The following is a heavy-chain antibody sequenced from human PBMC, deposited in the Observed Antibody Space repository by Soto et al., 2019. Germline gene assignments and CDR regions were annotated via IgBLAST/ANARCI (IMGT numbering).Heavy chain of an antibody. CDR3: ARDGGGWFGSSYYFDY. J-gene: IGHJ4*02. Sequence: QVQLVESGGGVVQPGRSLRLSCAASGFTFSSYGMHWVRQAPGKGLEWVAVIWYDGSNKYYADSVKGRFTISRDNSKNTLYLLMNSLRAEDTAVYYCARDGGGWFGSSYYFDYWGQGTLVTVSS. CDR1: GFTFSSYG. V-gene: IGHV3-33*01. CDR2: IWYDGSNK. D-gene: IGHD3-10*01.